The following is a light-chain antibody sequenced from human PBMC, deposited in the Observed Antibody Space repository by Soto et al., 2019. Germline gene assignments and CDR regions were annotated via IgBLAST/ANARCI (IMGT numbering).Light chain of an antibody. CDR3: QLYNSYSSLT. CDR1: QSISSR. Sequence: DIQMTQSPSTLSASVGDRVTITCRASQSISSRLAWYQQKPGKAPKLLIYDASSLESGGPARFSGSGSGKELTLTISRLQHADLATHYCQLYNSYSSLTFGGGSKVEIK. CDR2: DAS. J-gene: IGKJ4*01. V-gene: IGKV1-5*01.